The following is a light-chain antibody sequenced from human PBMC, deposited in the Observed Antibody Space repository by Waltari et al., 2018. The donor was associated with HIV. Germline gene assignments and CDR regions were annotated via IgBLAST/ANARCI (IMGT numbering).Light chain of an antibody. Sequence: QSVLTQPPSASGTPGQRVTISCSGSSSNIGSNTVNWYHQLPGPPPKLLIYTNNPRPSGVPDRFSGSKSGTSASLAISGLQSEDEADYYCAAWDDSLNGWVFGGGTKLTVL. V-gene: IGLV1-44*01. CDR1: SSNIGSNT. J-gene: IGLJ3*02. CDR2: TNN. CDR3: AAWDDSLNGWV.